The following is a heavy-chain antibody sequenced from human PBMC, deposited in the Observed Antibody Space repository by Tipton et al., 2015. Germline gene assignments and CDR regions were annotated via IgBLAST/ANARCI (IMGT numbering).Heavy chain of an antibody. V-gene: IGHV4-61*01. D-gene: IGHD4-23*01. Sequence: TLSLTCTVSGASVSSGSYFWTWIRQPPGKGLEWIGYVYYSGSTNYNPSLKSRVTISVDTSKNQFSLKLSSVTAADTAVYYCVRDAVVTHYYYYGMDVWGQGTTVTVSS. CDR2: VYYSGST. CDR1: GASVSSGSYF. CDR3: VRDAVVTHYYYYGMDV. J-gene: IGHJ6*02.